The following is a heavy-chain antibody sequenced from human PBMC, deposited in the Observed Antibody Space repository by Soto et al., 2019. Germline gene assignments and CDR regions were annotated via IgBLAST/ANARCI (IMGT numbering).Heavy chain of an antibody. CDR3: ARDSLEGYYFDY. CDR1: GFTFSSYA. CDR2: ISYDGSNK. J-gene: IGHJ4*02. V-gene: IGHV3-30-3*01. Sequence: GGSLRLSCAASGFTFSSYAMHWVRQAPGKGLEWVAVISYDGSNKYYADSVKGRFTISRDNSKNTLYLQMNSLRAEDTAVYYCARDSLEGYYFDYWGQGTLVTVSS.